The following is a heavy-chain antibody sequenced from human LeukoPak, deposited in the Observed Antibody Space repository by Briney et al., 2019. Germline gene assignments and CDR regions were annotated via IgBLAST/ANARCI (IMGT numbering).Heavy chain of an antibody. V-gene: IGHV4-59*01. CDR1: GGSISSYN. Sequence: SEALSLTCTVSGGSISSYNRSWIRQPPGKGLEWIGYIYYSGSTNYNPSLKSRVTISVDTSKNQFSLKLSSVTAADTAVYYCARVPLQSYYYYYGMDVWGQGTTVTVSS. J-gene: IGHJ6*02. CDR3: ARVPLQSYYYYYGMDV. CDR2: IYYSGST.